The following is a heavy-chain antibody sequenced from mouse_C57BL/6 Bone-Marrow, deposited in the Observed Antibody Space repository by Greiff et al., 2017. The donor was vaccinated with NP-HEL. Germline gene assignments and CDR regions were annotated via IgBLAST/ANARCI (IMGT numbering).Heavy chain of an antibody. V-gene: IGHV5-9-1*02. CDR3: TRERATVVHWYFDV. CDR2: ISSGGDYI. J-gene: IGHJ1*03. Sequence: EVNVVESGEGLVKPGGSLKLSCAASGFTFSSYAMSWVRQTPEKRLEWVAYISSGGDYIYYADTVKGRFTISRDNARNTLYLQMCSLKSEDTAMYYCTRERATVVHWYFDVWGTGTTVTVSS. CDR1: GFTFSSYA. D-gene: IGHD1-1*01.